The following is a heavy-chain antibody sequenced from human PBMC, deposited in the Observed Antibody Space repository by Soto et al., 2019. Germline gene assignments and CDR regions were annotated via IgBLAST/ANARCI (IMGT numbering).Heavy chain of an antibody. CDR1: GFTFSTYA. J-gene: IGHJ4*02. CDR3: ATGQQLGY. Sequence: GVSLRLSCSSSGFTFSTYAMSWVRQAPGKGLEWVSKIINSGDSTYYADSVKGRFTISRDNSKNTVYLQMNSLRAEDTAVYYCATGQQLGYWGQGT. D-gene: IGHD6-13*01. V-gene: IGHV3-23*01. CDR2: IINSGDST.